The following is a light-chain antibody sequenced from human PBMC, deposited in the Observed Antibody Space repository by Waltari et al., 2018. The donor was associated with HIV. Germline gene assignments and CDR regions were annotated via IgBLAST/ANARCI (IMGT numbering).Light chain of an antibody. CDR2: SNN. Sequence: QSVMTQPPSASGTPGQRVTISCSGSSSNTGSNTVNWYQQLPGTAPKLLIYSNNQRPSGVPDRFSGSKSGTSASLAISGLQSEDEAHYYCAAWDDSLNGHVVFGGGTKLTVL. CDR3: AAWDDSLNGHVV. V-gene: IGLV1-44*01. J-gene: IGLJ2*01. CDR1: SSNTGSNT.